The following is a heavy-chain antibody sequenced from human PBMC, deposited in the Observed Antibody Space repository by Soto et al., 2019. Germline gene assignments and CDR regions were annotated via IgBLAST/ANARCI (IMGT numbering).Heavy chain of an antibody. CDR3: ARDGGLRIVGATTEGYYYGMDV. J-gene: IGHJ6*02. Sequence: GGSLRLSCAASGFTFSSYSMNWVRQAPGKGLEWVAVISYDGSNKYYADSVKGRFTISRDNSKNTLYLQMNSLRAEDTAVYYCARDGGLRIVGATTEGYYYGMDVWGQGTTVTVSS. CDR2: ISYDGSNK. V-gene: IGHV3-30*03. CDR1: GFTFSSYS. D-gene: IGHD1-26*01.